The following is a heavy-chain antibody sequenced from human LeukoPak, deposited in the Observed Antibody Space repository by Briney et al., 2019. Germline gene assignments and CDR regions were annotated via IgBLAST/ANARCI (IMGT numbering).Heavy chain of an antibody. CDR3: ARERVATIKGVDY. Sequence: ASVKVSCKASGYTFTSYDINWVRQATGQGLAWMGWINPNSGGTNYAQKFQGRVTMTRDTSISTAYMELSRLRSDDTAVYYCARERVATIKGVDYWGQGTLVTVSS. CDR1: GYTFTSYD. V-gene: IGHV1-2*02. J-gene: IGHJ4*02. D-gene: IGHD5-12*01. CDR2: INPNSGGT.